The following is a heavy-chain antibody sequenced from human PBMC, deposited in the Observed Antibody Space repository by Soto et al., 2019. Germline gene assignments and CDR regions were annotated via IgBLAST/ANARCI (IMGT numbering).Heavy chain of an antibody. J-gene: IGHJ5*02. D-gene: IGHD5-12*01. CDR3: ARDRVEMATIIWFDP. V-gene: IGHV1-18*01. Sequence: ASVKVSCKASGYTFTSYGISWVRRAPGQGLEWMGWISAYNGNTNYAQKLQGRVTMTTDTSTSTAYMELRSLRSDDTAVYYCARDRVEMATIIWFDPWGQGTLVTVSS. CDR2: ISAYNGNT. CDR1: GYTFTSYG.